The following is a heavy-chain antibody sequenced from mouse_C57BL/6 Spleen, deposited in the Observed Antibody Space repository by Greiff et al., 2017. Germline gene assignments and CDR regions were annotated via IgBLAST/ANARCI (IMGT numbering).Heavy chain of an antibody. CDR3: ARTLLYYGSSPYYFDY. J-gene: IGHJ2*01. CDR2: ISSGSSTI. V-gene: IGHV5-17*01. D-gene: IGHD1-1*01. Sequence: EVKVVESGGGLVKPGGSLKLSCAASGFTFSDYGMHWVRQAPEKGLEWVAYISSGSSTIYYADTVKGRFTISRDNAKNTLFLQMTSLRSEDTAMYYCARTLLYYGSSPYYFDYWGQGTTLTVSS. CDR1: GFTFSDYG.